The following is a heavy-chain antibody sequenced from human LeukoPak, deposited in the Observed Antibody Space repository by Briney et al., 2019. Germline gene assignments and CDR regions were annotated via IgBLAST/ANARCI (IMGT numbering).Heavy chain of an antibody. CDR2: INQDGSKK. D-gene: IGHD3-16*01. V-gene: IGHV3-7*01. CDR3: ASGHYDYVWGSISPTNYFDN. Sequence: PGGSLRLSCVASRFTFSNYWMSWVRQAPGKGLEWVANINQDGSKKRYADSMKGRFTISRDNAKESLYLQMNSLRVEDTAVYYCASGHYDYVWGSISPTNYFDNWGQGTLVTVSS. CDR1: RFTFSNYW. J-gene: IGHJ4*02.